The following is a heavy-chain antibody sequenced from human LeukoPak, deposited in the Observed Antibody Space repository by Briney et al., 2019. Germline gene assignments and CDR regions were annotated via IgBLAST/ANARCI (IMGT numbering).Heavy chain of an antibody. Sequence: SVKVSCKASGGTFSSYAISWVRQAPGQGLEWMGRIIPSFGTANYAQKFQGRVTITTDESTSTAYMELSSLRSEDTAVYYCARDRGYGDYGWYFDLWGRGTLVTVSS. V-gene: IGHV1-69*05. CDR1: GGTFSSYA. CDR2: IIPSFGTA. CDR3: ARDRGYGDYGWYFDL. J-gene: IGHJ2*01. D-gene: IGHD4-17*01.